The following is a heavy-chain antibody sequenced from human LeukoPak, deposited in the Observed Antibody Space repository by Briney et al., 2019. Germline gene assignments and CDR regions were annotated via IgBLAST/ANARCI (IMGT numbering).Heavy chain of an antibody. J-gene: IGHJ4*02. CDR2: INSSSSTR. CDR1: GFTFSSYS. CDR3: EKWGPGPSFDY. Sequence: PGGSLRLSCAASGFTFSSYSMNWVRQAPGKGLEWVSYINSSSSTRYYADSVKGRFTITSDNAKNSLYLQMNSLSAEDTAVFSCEKWGPGPSFDYWGQGTRAPVSS. D-gene: IGHD1-26*01. V-gene: IGHV3-48*01.